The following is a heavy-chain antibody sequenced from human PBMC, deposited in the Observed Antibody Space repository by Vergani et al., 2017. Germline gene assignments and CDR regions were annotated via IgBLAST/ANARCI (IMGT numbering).Heavy chain of an antibody. CDR2: IYYSGST. D-gene: IGHD6-6*01. V-gene: IGHV4-31*03. Sequence: QVQLQESGPGLVKPSQTLSLTCTVSGGSISSGGYYWSWIRQHPGKGLEWIGYIYYSGSTYYNPSLKSRVTISVDTSKNQFSLKLRSVTAADTAVYYCARGAINIAARPYPFDPLGQGTLVTVSS. CDR3: ARGAINIAARPYPFDP. CDR1: GGSISSGGYY. J-gene: IGHJ5*02.